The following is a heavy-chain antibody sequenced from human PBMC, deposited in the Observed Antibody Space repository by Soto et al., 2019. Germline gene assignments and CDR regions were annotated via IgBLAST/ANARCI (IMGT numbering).Heavy chain of an antibody. CDR2: IYWDDDK. Sequence: QITLKESGPTLVKPTQTLTLTCTFSGFSLTTSGVGVGWIRQPPGKALEWLALIYWDDDKRYSPSLKNRLTITKDTSRNQVVLTLIGLDPVDTATYYCAHKSLVPFGMDVWGQGTTVTVAS. J-gene: IGHJ6*02. V-gene: IGHV2-5*02. D-gene: IGHD3-10*01. CDR3: AHKSLVPFGMDV. CDR1: GFSLTTSGVG.